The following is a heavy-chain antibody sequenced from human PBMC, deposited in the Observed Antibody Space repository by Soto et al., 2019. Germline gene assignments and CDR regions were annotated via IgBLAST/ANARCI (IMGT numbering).Heavy chain of an antibody. CDR1: GGSVSSGGYY. J-gene: IGHJ4*02. V-gene: IGHV4-61*03. CDR2: IYDSGGT. D-gene: IGHD3-22*01. CDR3: ARDRRYYDSSAYYDY. Sequence: SETLSLTCTVSGGSVSSGGYYYCSCIRQPPGKGLEWIGCIYDSGGTNYNPSLKSRVTISPDTSKNHFSLKLSSVTAADTAVYYCARDRRYYDSSAYYDYWGQGTLVTVSS.